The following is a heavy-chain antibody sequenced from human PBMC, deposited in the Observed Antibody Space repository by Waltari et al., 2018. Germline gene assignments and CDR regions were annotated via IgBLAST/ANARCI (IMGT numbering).Heavy chain of an antibody. V-gene: IGHV4-61*09. CDR1: GGSISSGSYY. Sequence: QVQLQESGPGLVKPSQTLSLTCTVSGGSISSGSYYWIWIRQPAGKGLEWIGHIYTSGSTNYNPSLKSRVTISVDTSKNQFSLKLSSVTAADTAVYYCARAIGGYNLDYWGQGTLVTVSS. CDR3: ARAIGGYNLDY. J-gene: IGHJ4*02. CDR2: IYTSGST. D-gene: IGHD5-12*01.